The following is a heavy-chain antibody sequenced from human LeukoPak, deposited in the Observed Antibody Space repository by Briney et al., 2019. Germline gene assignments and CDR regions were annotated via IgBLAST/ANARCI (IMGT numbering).Heavy chain of an antibody. CDR2: INTNTGNP. D-gene: IGHD1-26*01. CDR3: ARDPGVLGATDFDY. CDR1: GYTFTGYA. J-gene: IGHJ4*02. Sequence: ASVNVSCKASGYTFTGYAMNWVRQAPGQGLEWMGWINTNTGNPTYAQGFTGRFVFSLDTSVSTAYLQISSLKAEDTAVYYCARDPGVLGATDFDYWGQGTLVTVSS. V-gene: IGHV7-4-1*02.